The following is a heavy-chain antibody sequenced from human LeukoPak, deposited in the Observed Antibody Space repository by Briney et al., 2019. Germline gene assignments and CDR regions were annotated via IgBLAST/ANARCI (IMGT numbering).Heavy chain of an antibody. V-gene: IGHV3-21*01. CDR3: ASSYCDFDF. Sequence: GGSLRLSCAASGFTFSSYTMKWVRQAPGKGLEWVSSISSSSTYIHYAGSLQGRFTISRDNAKSSLYLQMNSLRAEDTAVYYCASSYCDFDFWGRGTLVTVSS. CDR2: ISSSSTYI. CDR1: GFTFSSYT. J-gene: IGHJ2*01.